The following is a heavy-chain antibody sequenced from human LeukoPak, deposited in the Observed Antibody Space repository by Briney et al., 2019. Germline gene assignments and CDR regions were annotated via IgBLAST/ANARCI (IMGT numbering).Heavy chain of an antibody. CDR3: ARGTARFPYYFDY. D-gene: IGHD6-6*01. Sequence: GESLQISCKGSGYSFTSYWIGWVRQLPGKGLEWMGIIYPGDSDTRYSPSFQGQVTISADKSISTAYLQWSSLKASDTAMYYCARGTARFPYYFDYWGQGTLVTVSS. CDR2: IYPGDSDT. J-gene: IGHJ4*02. CDR1: GYSFTSYW. V-gene: IGHV5-51*01.